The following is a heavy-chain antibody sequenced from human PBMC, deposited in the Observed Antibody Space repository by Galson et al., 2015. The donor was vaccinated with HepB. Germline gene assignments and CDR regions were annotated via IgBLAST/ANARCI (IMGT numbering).Heavy chain of an antibody. J-gene: IGHJ6*02. V-gene: IGHV3-30*04. Sequence: SLRLFCAVSGFTFSAFPMHWVRQSPGQGLEWVALISFDGRDKYYADSVKGRFTLSRDNSKNKLYLQMNSLRTEATAVYYRARGPFCNRIVCYGETRAYYYFALDVWGHGTTVIVSS. CDR3: ARGPFCNRIVCYGETRAYYYFALDV. CDR2: ISFDGRDK. D-gene: IGHD2/OR15-2a*01. CDR1: GFTFSAFP.